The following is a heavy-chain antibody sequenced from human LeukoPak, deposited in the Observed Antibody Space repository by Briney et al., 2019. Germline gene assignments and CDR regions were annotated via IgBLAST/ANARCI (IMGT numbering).Heavy chain of an antibody. Sequence: SETLSLTCAVYGGSFSGYYWSWIRQPPGKGQEWIGEINHSGSTNYNPSLKSRVTISVDTSKNQFSLKLSSVTAADTAVYYCARHTLYNYYYMDVWGKGTTVTVSS. CDR1: GGSFSGYY. V-gene: IGHV4-34*01. CDR3: ARHTLYNYYYMDV. D-gene: IGHD2-2*02. CDR2: INHSGST. J-gene: IGHJ6*03.